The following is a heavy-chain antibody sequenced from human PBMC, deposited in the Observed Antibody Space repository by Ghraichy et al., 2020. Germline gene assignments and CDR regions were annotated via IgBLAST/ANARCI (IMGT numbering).Heavy chain of an antibody. CDR2: INHSGST. Sequence: SETLSLTCAVYGGSFSGYYWSWIRQPPGKGLEWIGEINHSGSTNYNPSLKSRVTISVDTSKNQFSLKLSSVTAADTAVYYCARGRVQPGPFGYWGQGTLVTVSS. V-gene: IGHV4-34*01. J-gene: IGHJ4*02. D-gene: IGHD3-10*01. CDR3: ARGRVQPGPFGY. CDR1: GGSFSGYY.